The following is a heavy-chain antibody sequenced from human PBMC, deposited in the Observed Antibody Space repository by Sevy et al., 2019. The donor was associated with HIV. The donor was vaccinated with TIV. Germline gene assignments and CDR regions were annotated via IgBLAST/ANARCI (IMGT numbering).Heavy chain of an antibody. D-gene: IGHD3-3*01. V-gene: IGHV3-11*01. CDR3: ARLITYYDFWSGYQENYFDY. CDR1: GFTFSDYY. J-gene: IGHJ4*02. Sequence: GGSLRLSCAASGFTFSDYYMSWIRQAPGKGLEWVSYISSSGSTIYYAGSVKGRFTISRDNAKNSLYLQMNSLRAEDTAVYYCARLITYYDFWSGYQENYFDYWGQGTLVTVSS. CDR2: ISSSGSTI.